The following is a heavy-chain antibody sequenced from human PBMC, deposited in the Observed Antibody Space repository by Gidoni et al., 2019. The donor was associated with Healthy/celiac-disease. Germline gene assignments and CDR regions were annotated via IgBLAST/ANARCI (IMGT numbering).Heavy chain of an antibody. Sequence: QVQLVESGGGVVQPGRSLRLSCAASGFTFSSYAMHWVRQAPGKGLEWVAVISYDGSNKYYADSVKGRFTISRDNSKNTLYLQMNSLRAEDTAVYYCARGGAMVRGVIIYYYGMDVWGQGTTVTVSS. CDR1: GFTFSSYA. D-gene: IGHD3-10*01. CDR3: ARGGAMVRGVIIYYYGMDV. J-gene: IGHJ6*02. V-gene: IGHV3-30-3*01. CDR2: ISYDGSNK.